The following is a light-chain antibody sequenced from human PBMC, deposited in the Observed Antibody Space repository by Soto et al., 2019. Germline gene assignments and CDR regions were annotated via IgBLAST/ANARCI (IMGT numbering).Light chain of an antibody. CDR1: QSVQTW. CDR2: KAT. J-gene: IGKJ1*01. Sequence: IKLSQSPSTLSASVGDRVTITCRASQSVQTWLAWFQQKPGKAPKLLIYKATTLETGVPSRFSGSGSETEFTLTISDLQPDDLGTYYCQQYNNYFTFSQGTKVDNK. CDR3: QQYNNYFT. V-gene: IGKV1-5*03.